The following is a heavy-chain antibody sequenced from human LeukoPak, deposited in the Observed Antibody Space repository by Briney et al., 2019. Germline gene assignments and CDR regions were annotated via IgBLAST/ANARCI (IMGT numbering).Heavy chain of an antibody. CDR3: ARVFDSGSQAYFYYMDV. Sequence: SETLSLTCTVSGYSISSGYYWGWIRQSPEKGLEWIGYIYSSGSTNYNPSLKSRVTMSVDTSKNQLSLKVSSVTAADTAVYYCARVFDSGSQAYFYYMDVWGKGTTVIISS. CDR1: GYSISSGYY. D-gene: IGHD3-10*01. CDR2: IYSSGST. V-gene: IGHV4-61*01. J-gene: IGHJ6*03.